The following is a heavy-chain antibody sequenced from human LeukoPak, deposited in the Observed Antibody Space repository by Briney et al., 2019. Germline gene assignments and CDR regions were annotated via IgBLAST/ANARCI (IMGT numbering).Heavy chain of an antibody. CDR2: IYYSGST. D-gene: IGHD3-22*01. CDR1: GGSISSSSYY. Sequence: SETLSLTCTVSGGSISSSSYYWGWIRQPPGKGLEWIGSIYYSGSTYYNPSLKSRVTISVDTSKNQFSLKLSSVTAADTAVYYCARSNVRYDSSAFFYWGQGTLVTVSS. J-gene: IGHJ4*02. CDR3: ARSNVRYDSSAFFY. V-gene: IGHV4-39*07.